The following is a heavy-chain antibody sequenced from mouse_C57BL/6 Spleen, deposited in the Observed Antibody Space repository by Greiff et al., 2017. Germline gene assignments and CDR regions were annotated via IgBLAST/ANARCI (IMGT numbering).Heavy chain of an antibody. D-gene: IGHD1-1*01. CDR3: ARPLYYGSSDWYFDV. J-gene: IGHJ1*03. CDR2: INPDSSTI. CDR1: GIDFSRYW. Sequence: AASGIDFSRYWMCWVRRAPGKGLEWKGEINPDSSTINYAPSLKDKFIISRDNAKNTLYLQMSKVRSEDTALYYGARPLYYGSSDWYFDVWGTGTTVTVSS. V-gene: IGHV4-1*01.